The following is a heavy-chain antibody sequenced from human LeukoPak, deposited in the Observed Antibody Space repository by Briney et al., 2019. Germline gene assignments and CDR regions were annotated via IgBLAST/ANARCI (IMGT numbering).Heavy chain of an antibody. J-gene: IGHJ4*02. V-gene: IGHV3-21*01. CDR3: ARAAFALPPADSSGYISD. CDR1: GFTFSSYS. D-gene: IGHD3-22*01. Sequence: GGSLKLSCAASGFTFSSYSMNWVRQAPGEGLEWVSSISSSSSYIYYADSVKGRFTISRDNAKNSLYLQMNSLRAEDTAVYYCARAAFALPPADSSGYISDWGQGTLVTVSS. CDR2: ISSSSSYI.